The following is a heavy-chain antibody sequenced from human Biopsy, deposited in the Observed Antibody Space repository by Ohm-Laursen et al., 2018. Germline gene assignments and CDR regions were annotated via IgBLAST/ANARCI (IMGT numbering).Heavy chain of an antibody. CDR2: VYPFDSET. Sequence: GESLRISCKGSGYDFSTYWIGWVRQVPGKGLDWMGIVYPFDSETRYSPSLQGQVTISVDKSINTAILQWSSLEASEPAIYYWARRRSNTNLCHWFDRWGQGTLVTVSS. D-gene: IGHD2-2*01. V-gene: IGHV5-51*03. CDR3: ARRRSNTNLCHWFDR. CDR1: GYDFSTYW. J-gene: IGHJ5*02.